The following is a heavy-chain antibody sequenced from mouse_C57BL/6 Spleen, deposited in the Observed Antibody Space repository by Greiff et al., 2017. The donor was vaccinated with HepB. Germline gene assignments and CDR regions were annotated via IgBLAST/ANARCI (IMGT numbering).Heavy chain of an antibody. V-gene: IGHV1-50*01. CDR2: IDPSDSYT. CDR3: AREDRQLRLRGYFDY. D-gene: IGHD3-2*02. Sequence: VQLQQPGAELVKPGASVKLSCKASGYTFTSYWMQWVKQRPGQGLEWIGEIDPSDSYTNYNQKFKGKATLTVDTSSSTAYMQLSSLTSEDSAVYYCAREDRQLRLRGYFDYWGQGTTLTVSS. CDR1: GYTFTSYW. J-gene: IGHJ2*01.